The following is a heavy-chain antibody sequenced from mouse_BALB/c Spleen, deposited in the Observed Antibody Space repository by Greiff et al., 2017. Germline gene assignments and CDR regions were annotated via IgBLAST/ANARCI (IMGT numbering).Heavy chain of an antibody. CDR2: IDPETGGT. D-gene: IGHD1-1*01. Sequence: QVHVKQSGAELVRPGASVTLSCKASGYTFTDYEMHWVKQTPVHGLEWIGAIDPETGGTAYNQKFKGKATLTADKSSSTAYMELRSLTSEDSAVYYCTRGVYYGSIYYAMDYWGQGTSVTVSS. V-gene: IGHV1-15*01. J-gene: IGHJ4*01. CDR3: TRGVYYGSIYYAMDY. CDR1: GYTFTDYE.